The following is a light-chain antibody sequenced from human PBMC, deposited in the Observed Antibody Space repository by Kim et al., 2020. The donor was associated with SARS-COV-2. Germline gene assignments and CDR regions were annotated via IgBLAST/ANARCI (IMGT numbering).Light chain of an antibody. CDR2: LGS. J-gene: IGKJ1*01. CDR1: QSLLHSNGYNY. V-gene: IGKV2-28*01. CDR3: MQALQTPWT. Sequence: DIVMTQSPLSLPVTPGEPASISCRSSQSLLHSNGYNYLDWYLQKPGQSPQLLIYLGSNRASGVPDRFSGSGSGTDFTLNISRVEAEDVGVYYYMQALQTPWTFGQGTKVDIK.